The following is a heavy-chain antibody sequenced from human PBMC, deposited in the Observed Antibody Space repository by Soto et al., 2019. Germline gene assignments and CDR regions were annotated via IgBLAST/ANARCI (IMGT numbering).Heavy chain of an antibody. V-gene: IGHV4-38-2*02. J-gene: IGHJ4*02. D-gene: IGHD1-1*01. CDR3: AGEKVGTTFFDN. Sequence: PSETLSLTCNVSGFAISRGYCWSCVRQPPGKGLEWIGSIYPSVSSYHNPSLESRLTLSIDTSKNQFTLKLASVTAADTALYYCAGEKVGTTFFDNWGQGTQVTVYS. CDR2: IYPSVSS. CDR1: GFAISRGYC.